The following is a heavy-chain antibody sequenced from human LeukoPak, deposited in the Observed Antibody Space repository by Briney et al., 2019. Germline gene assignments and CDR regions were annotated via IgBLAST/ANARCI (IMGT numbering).Heavy chain of an antibody. CDR2: IYTSGST. V-gene: IGHV4-4*07. CDR3: ARETRYYYDSSGFDY. Sequence: SETLSLTCTVSGGSISSYYWSWIRQPAGKGLEWIGRIYTSGSTNYNPSPKSRVTMSVDTSKNQFSLKLSSVTAADTAVYYCARETRYYYDSSGFDYWGQGTLVTVSS. J-gene: IGHJ4*02. CDR1: GGSISSYY. D-gene: IGHD3-22*01.